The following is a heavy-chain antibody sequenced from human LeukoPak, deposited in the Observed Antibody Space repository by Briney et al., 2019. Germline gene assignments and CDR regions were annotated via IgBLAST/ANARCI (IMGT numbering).Heavy chain of an antibody. D-gene: IGHD1-7*01. J-gene: IGHJ4*02. CDR1: GFTFSSYW. Sequence: PGGSLRLSCAASGFTFSSYWMHWVRQAPGKGLVWVSGINSDGSTTRYADSVKGRFTISRDNAKNTLYLQMNSLRVEDTAVYYSAKYKWNYDYFDYWGQGTLVTVSS. CDR2: INSDGSTT. CDR3: AKYKWNYDYFDY. V-gene: IGHV3-74*01.